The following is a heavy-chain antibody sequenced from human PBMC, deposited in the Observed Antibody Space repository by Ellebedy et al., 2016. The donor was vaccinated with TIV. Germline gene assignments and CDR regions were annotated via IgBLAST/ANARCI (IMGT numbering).Heavy chain of an antibody. V-gene: IGHV3-23*01. J-gene: IGHJ4*02. CDR2: ISDSGSAT. CDR1: GFTFGSYA. Sequence: PGGSLRLSCAASGFTFGSYAMSWVRQAPGKGLEWVSVISDSGSATYYADSVKGRFTISRDNSKNTLFLQMSSLRVEDTAVYYCAKVRSRDFDYWGQGTLVTVSS. D-gene: IGHD2-2*01. CDR3: AKVRSRDFDY.